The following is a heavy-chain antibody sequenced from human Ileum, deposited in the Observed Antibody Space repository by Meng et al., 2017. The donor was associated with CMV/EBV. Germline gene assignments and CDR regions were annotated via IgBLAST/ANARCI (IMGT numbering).Heavy chain of an antibody. J-gene: IGHJ4*02. D-gene: IGHD4-11*01. CDR1: GFTFSSYA. CDR3: ARVHDYSNPFGY. V-gene: IGHV3-30*04. CDR2: ISSDGSNK. Sequence: CADSGFTFSSYAMHWVRQAPGKGLEWVAVISSDGSNKYYADSVKGRFTISRDNSKNTLYLQMNSLRAEDTAVYYCARVHDYSNPFGYWGQGTLVTVSS.